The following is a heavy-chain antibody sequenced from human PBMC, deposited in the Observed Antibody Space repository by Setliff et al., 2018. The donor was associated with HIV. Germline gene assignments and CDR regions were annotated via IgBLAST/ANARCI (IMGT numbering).Heavy chain of an antibody. CDR3: AREIFPQGIVVVFDAFDI. D-gene: IGHD3-22*01. CDR2: MNPNSGNT. V-gene: IGHV1-8*02. J-gene: IGHJ3*02. Sequence: ASVKVSCKASGYTFTSYDINWVRQATGQGLEWMGWMNPNSGNTGYAQKFQGRVTMTRDTSISTAYMELSRLRSDDTAVYYCAREIFPQGIVVVFDAFDIWGQGTMVTVSS. CDR1: GYTFTSYD.